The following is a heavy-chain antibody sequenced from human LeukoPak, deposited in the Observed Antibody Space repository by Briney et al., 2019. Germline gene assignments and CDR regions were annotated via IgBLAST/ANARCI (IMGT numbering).Heavy chain of an antibody. Sequence: SETLSLTCTVSGASISSYYWSWIRQPPGKGLEWIGYIYYSGSTNYNPSLKSRVTISVDSSKNQFSLKLSSVTAADAAVYYCARTTEGGYTYDYFYYYYMDVWGKGTTVTISS. CDR2: IYYSGST. CDR1: GASISSYY. J-gene: IGHJ6*03. D-gene: IGHD5-18*01. V-gene: IGHV4-59*01. CDR3: ARTTEGGYTYDYFYYYYMDV.